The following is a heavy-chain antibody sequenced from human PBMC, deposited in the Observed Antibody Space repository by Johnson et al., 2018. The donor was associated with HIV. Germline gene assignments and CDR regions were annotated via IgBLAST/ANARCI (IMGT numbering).Heavy chain of an antibody. CDR2: MWYDGSNK. Sequence: QVQLVESGGGVVQPGGSLRLSCAASGFTFSSYDMHWVRQAPGKGLEWVAVMWYDGSNKYYADSVKGRFTISRDNSKNTLYLQMNSLRAEDTAVYYCARDLGVVVLHGAFDIWGQGTMVTVSS. D-gene: IGHD2-2*01. CDR1: GFTFSSYD. J-gene: IGHJ3*02. CDR3: ARDLGVVVLHGAFDI. V-gene: IGHV3-33*08.